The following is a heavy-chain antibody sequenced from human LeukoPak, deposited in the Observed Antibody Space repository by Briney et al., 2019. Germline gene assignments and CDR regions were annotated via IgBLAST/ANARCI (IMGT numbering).Heavy chain of an antibody. V-gene: IGHV3-23*01. CDR2: ISGSGGNT. D-gene: IGHD3-22*01. Sequence: PGGSLRLSCAASGFTFSSYAMGWVRQTPGKGLEWVSSISGSGGNTYYTDSVKGRLTISRDNSKNTLYLQMNSLRAEDTAVYYCARERDYYDSSGYLNYWGQGALVTVSS. CDR3: ARERDYYDSSGYLNY. CDR1: GFTFSSYA. J-gene: IGHJ4*02.